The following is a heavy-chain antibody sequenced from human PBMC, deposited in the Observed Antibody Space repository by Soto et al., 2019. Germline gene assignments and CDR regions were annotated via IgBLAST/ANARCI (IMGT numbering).Heavy chain of an antibody. V-gene: IGHV2-5*02. Sequence: QITLKESGPTLVKPTQTLTLTCTFSGFSLSTSGVGVGWIRQPPGKALEWLALIYWDDDKRYSPSLKSRLTITKDTSKNQVVLTRTNMDPVDTATYYGAHRAFGYCRSTSCYWGDGMDVWGQGTTVTVSS. J-gene: IGHJ6*02. CDR3: AHRAFGYCRSTSCYWGDGMDV. CDR2: IYWDDDK. D-gene: IGHD2-2*03. CDR1: GFSLSTSGVG.